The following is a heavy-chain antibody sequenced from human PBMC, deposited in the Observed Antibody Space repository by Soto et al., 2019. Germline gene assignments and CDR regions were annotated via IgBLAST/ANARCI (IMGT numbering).Heavy chain of an antibody. CDR2: IGTAGDP. D-gene: IGHD1-26*01. CDR3: ARSGLSGSYDWYFDL. J-gene: IGHJ2*01. V-gene: IGHV3-13*05. CDR1: GFTFSSYG. Sequence: EVHLVNSGGGSVPPGGSLRLSCAASGFTFSSYGMNWVRQAPGKGLEWVSAIGTAGDPYYPGSVKGRFTISRENAKNSLYLQMNSLRAGDTAVYYCARSGLSGSYDWYFDLWGRGTLVTVSS.